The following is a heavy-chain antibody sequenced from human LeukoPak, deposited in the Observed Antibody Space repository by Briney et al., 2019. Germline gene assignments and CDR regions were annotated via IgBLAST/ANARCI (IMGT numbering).Heavy chain of an antibody. CDR3: ARDTASDSSGYYPVDY. CDR1: GYNFTTYY. J-gene: IGHJ4*02. Sequence: ASVKVSCKASGYNFTTYYMHWVRQAPGQGLEWMGIINPSGGITSYAQKFQGRVTMTRDTSSSTVYMELSSLRSEDTAVYYCARDTASDSSGYYPVDYWGQGTLVTVSS. D-gene: IGHD3-22*01. CDR2: INPSGGIT. V-gene: IGHV1-46*01.